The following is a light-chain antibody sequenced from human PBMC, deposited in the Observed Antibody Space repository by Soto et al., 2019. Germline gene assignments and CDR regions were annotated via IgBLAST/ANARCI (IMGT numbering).Light chain of an antibody. Sequence: QAVVTQEPSLTVFPGGTVTLTCASSTGAVTSGYYPNWFQQKPGQAPRALIYSTSNKYSWTPARFSGSLLGGKAALTLSGVQPEDEAEYYCLLYYGGQLGVFGGGTKVTVL. CDR2: STS. J-gene: IGLJ2*01. CDR1: TGAVTSGYY. V-gene: IGLV7-43*01. CDR3: LLYYGGQLGV.